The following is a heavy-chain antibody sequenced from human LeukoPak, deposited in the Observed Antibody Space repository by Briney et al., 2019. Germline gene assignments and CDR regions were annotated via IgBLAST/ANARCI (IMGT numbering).Heavy chain of an antibody. Sequence: GGSLRLSCAASGFTFSSYSMNWVRQAPGKGLEWVSSISSSSSYIYYADSVKGRFTISRDNAKNSLYLQMSSLRAEDTAVYYCARDLPDYYGMDVWGQGTTVTVSS. V-gene: IGHV3-21*01. CDR3: ARDLPDYYGMDV. CDR1: GFTFSSYS. CDR2: ISSSSSYI. J-gene: IGHJ6*02.